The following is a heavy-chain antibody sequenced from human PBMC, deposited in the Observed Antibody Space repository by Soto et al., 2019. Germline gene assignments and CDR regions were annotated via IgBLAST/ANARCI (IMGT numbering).Heavy chain of an antibody. Sequence: GGSLRLSCAASRFTISGHAMHWVRQAPGKGLEWLAVISYDGSDKFYGDSVKGRFTISRDNSKNTLFLQVNSLSEEDTAVYYCGGRQYLPSFNSWSQETLVTVSP. CDR2: ISYDGSDK. CDR1: RFTISGHA. V-gene: IGHV3-30*03. J-gene: IGHJ4*02. D-gene: IGHD3-16*01. CDR3: GGRQYLPSFNS.